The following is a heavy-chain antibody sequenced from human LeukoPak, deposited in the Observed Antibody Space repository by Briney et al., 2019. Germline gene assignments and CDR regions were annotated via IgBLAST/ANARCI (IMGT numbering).Heavy chain of an antibody. D-gene: IGHD3-10*01. V-gene: IGHV3-23*01. J-gene: IGHJ4*02. Sequence: GGSLRLSCAASGFTFSSYGMIWVRQAPGKGLEWVSGISGSGGSTYLADSVKGRFTISRDNAKNTLYLQMNSLRAEDTAVYYCARDPGSYYNHYFDYWGQGTLVTVSS. CDR2: ISGSGGST. CDR1: GFTFSSYG. CDR3: ARDPGSYYNHYFDY.